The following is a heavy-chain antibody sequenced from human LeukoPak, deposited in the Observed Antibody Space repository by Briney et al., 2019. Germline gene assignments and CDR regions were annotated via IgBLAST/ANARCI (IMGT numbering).Heavy chain of an antibody. CDR2: TYYRSKWYN. CDR3: ARDYSYYGDSVDWFDP. Sequence: SQTLSLTCAISGDSVSSNSAAWNWIRQSPSRGLEWLGRTYYRSKWYNDYAVSVKSRIIINPDTSKNQFSLQLNSVTPEDTAVYYCARDYSYYGDSVDWFDPWGQGTLVTVSS. J-gene: IGHJ5*02. V-gene: IGHV6-1*01. D-gene: IGHD4-17*01. CDR1: GDSVSSNSAA.